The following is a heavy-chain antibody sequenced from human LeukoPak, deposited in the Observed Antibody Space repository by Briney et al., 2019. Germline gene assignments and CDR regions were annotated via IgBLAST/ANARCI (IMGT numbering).Heavy chain of an antibody. D-gene: IGHD5-12*01. CDR1: GGTFSSYA. CDR2: IIPIFGTA. V-gene: IGHV1-69*05. J-gene: IGHJ4*02. CDR3: ARAPLGRYSGYDLYYFDY. Sequence: ASVKVSFKASGGTFSSYAISWVRQAPGQGLEWMGGIIPIFGTANYAQKFQGRVTMATDTSTSTAYMELRSLRSDDTAVYYCARAPLGRYSGYDLYYFDYWGQGTLVTVSS.